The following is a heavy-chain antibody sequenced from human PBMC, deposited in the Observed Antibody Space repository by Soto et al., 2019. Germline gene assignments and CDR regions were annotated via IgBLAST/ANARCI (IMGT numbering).Heavy chain of an antibody. V-gene: IGHV4-30-4*01. CDR3: ARGGIAMFYYYYYGMDV. D-gene: IGHD6-13*01. J-gene: IGHJ6*02. Sequence: SETLSITCTVSGGSISSGDYYWSWIRQPPGKGLEWIGYIYYSGSTYYNPSLKSRVTISVDTSKNQFSLKLSSVTAADTAVYYCARGGIAMFYYYYYGMDVWGQGTTVTVSS. CDR2: IYYSGST. CDR1: GGSISSGDYY.